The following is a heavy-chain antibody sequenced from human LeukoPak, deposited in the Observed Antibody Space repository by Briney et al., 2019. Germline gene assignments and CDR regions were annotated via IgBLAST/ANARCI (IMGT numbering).Heavy chain of an antibody. CDR3: AKDKAASGYYGYFDY. V-gene: IGHV3-9*03. J-gene: IGHJ4*02. Sequence: GRSLRLSCAASGLTFDDYAMHWVRQAPGKGLEWVSGISWNSGSIGYADSVKGRFTISRDNAKNSLYLQMNSLRAEDMALYYCAKDKAASGYYGYFDYWGQGTLVTVSS. CDR2: ISWNSGSI. D-gene: IGHD3-22*01. CDR1: GLTFDDYA.